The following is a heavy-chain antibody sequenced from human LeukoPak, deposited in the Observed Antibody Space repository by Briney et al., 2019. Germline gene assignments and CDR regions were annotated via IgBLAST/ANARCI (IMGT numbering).Heavy chain of an antibody. CDR2: IDTGDSDT. CDR3: ARLDGSGSYPFDY. D-gene: IGHD3-10*01. CDR1: GYSFTSYW. V-gene: IGHV5-51*01. J-gene: IGHJ4*02. Sequence: GESLKISCKGSGYSFTSYWIGWVRQMPGKGLEGWGIIDTGDSDTRYSPSFQGQVTISADKSIRTAYLQWSSLKASDTAMYYCARLDGSGSYPFDYWGQGTLVTVSS.